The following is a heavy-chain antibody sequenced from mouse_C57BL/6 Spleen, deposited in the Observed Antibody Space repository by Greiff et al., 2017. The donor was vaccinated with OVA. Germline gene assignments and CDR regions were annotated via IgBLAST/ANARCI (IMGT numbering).Heavy chain of an antibody. D-gene: IGHD1-1*02. J-gene: IGHJ1*03. Sequence: VQLQQSGPELVKPGASVKIPCKASGYTFTDYNMDWVKQSPGKSLEWIGDINPNNGGTNYNQKFKGKATLTVDKSSSTAYMEIRSLTSEDTAVYYCARVVSYWYFDVWGTGTTVTVSS. CDR2: INPNNGGT. CDR1: GYTFTDYN. CDR3: ARVVSYWYFDV. V-gene: IGHV1-18*01.